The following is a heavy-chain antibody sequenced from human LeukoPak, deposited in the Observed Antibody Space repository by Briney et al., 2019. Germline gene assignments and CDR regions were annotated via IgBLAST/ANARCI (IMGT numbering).Heavy chain of an antibody. D-gene: IGHD2-15*01. CDR1: GYTFTSYD. Sequence: ASVKVSCKASGYTFTSYDINWVRQATGQGLEWMGWINPNSGNTGYAQKFQGRVTMTRNTSISTAYMELSSLRSEDTAVYYCATYCSGGSCSPYYYYYGMDVWGQGTTVTVSS. CDR2: INPNSGNT. J-gene: IGHJ6*02. CDR3: ATYCSGGSCSPYYYYYGMDV. V-gene: IGHV1-8*01.